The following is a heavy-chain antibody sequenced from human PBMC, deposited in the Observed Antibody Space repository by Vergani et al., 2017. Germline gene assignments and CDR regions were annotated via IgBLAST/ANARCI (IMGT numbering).Heavy chain of an antibody. CDR1: GFTFSSHA. J-gene: IGHJ4*02. V-gene: IGHV3-23*01. CDR3: GRGSDNYN. CDR2: IKNNGDST. Sequence: EVQLLQSEGAVVQPGGSLRLSCVASGFTFSSHAMSWVRQGHGQGLEWVSSIKNNGDSTNYADSVKGRFTISRDNSKNTLYLQMNRLRVEDTAVYYCGRGSDNYNWGQGTLVTVSS. D-gene: IGHD5-24*01.